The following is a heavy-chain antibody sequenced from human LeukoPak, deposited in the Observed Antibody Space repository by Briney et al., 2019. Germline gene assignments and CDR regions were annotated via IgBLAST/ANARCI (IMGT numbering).Heavy chain of an antibody. J-gene: IGHJ6*03. V-gene: IGHV4-4*07. CDR3: ARDTPHVDLVSYYYMDV. CDR1: GGSISSYY. Sequence: SETLSLTCTVSGGSISSYYWSWIRQPAGKGLEWIGRIYTSGSTNYNPSLKSRVTISVDKSKNQFSLKLSSVTAADTAVYCCARDTPHVDLVSYYYMDVWGKGTTVTVSS. CDR2: IYTSGST. D-gene: IGHD3-10*01.